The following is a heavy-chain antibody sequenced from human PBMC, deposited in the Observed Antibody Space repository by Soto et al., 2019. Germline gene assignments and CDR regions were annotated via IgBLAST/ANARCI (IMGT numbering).Heavy chain of an antibody. Sequence: PGGSLRLSCATSGFTFSIYAMTWVRQAPGKGLEWVSTIRIAGGSTYYADSVKGRFTISRDNSKNIVHLQMNNLRADDTAVYYCAKDFHDYGEINYFDPWGQGTLVTVSS. J-gene: IGHJ5*02. D-gene: IGHD4-17*01. CDR2: IRIAGGST. CDR1: GFTFSIYA. CDR3: AKDFHDYGEINYFDP. V-gene: IGHV3-23*01.